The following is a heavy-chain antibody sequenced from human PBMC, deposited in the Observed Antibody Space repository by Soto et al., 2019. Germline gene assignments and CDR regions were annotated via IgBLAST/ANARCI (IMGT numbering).Heavy chain of an antibody. CDR1: GVSFNNNG. CDR3: ARVLYYGSGSYSPYGMDV. D-gene: IGHD3-10*01. J-gene: IGHJ6*02. Sequence: QVQLVQSGAEVQKPGSSVKVSCKTSGVSFNNNGIGWVRQAPGHGLEWMGGVSPPFRTSNYARKFQGRISITADASTCTVNMALSSLTSEHTAQYYCARVLYYGSGSYSPYGMDVWGQGTTVTVSS. CDR2: VSPPFRTS. V-gene: IGHV1-69*01.